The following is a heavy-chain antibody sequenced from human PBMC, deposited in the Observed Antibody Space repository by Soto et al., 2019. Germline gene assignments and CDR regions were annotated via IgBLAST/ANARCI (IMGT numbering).Heavy chain of an antibody. CDR3: ARAQEGGYDILTGYYTAGGFDP. Sequence: QVQLVQSGAEVKKPGSSVKVSCKASGGTFSSYAISWVRQAPGQGLEWMGGIIPIFGTANYAQKFQGRVTITADESTSTAYMELSSLRSEDTAVYYCARAQEGGYDILTGYYTAGGFDPWGQGTLVTVSS. V-gene: IGHV1-69*01. J-gene: IGHJ5*02. D-gene: IGHD3-9*01. CDR2: IIPIFGTA. CDR1: GGTFSSYA.